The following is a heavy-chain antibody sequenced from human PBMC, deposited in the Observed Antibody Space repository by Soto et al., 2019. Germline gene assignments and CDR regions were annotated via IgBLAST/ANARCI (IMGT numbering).Heavy chain of an antibody. V-gene: IGHV3-9*01. D-gene: IGHD3-22*01. Sequence: GGSLRLSCAASGFTFDDYAMHWVRQAPGKGLEWVSGISWNSGSIGYADSVKGRFTISRDNAKNSLYLQMNSLRAEDTALYYCAKGQLYYDSSGYPDCWGQGTLVTVSS. CDR2: ISWNSGSI. CDR3: AKGQLYYDSSGYPDC. J-gene: IGHJ4*02. CDR1: GFTFDDYA.